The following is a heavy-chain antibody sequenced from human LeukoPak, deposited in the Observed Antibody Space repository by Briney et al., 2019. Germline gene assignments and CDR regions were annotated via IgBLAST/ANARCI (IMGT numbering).Heavy chain of an antibody. CDR2: IYYSGST. J-gene: IGHJ4*02. D-gene: IGHD6-13*01. CDR1: GGSINSSSYY. CDR3: ACLGYSVTW. Sequence: NTSETLSLTCTVSGGSINSSSYYWGWIRQPPGKGLEWIGSIYYSGSTYYNPSLKSRVTISVDTSKNQFSLKLSSVTAADTAVYYCACLGYSVTWWGQGTLVTVSS. V-gene: IGHV4-39*01.